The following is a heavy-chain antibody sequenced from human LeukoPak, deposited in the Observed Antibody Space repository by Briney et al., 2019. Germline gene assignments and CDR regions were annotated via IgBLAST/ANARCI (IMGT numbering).Heavy chain of an antibody. CDR1: GYTLTELS. D-gene: IGHD3-22*01. CDR2: FDREDGET. CDR3: ARDRGYYDSSAPFQH. V-gene: IGHV1-24*01. Sequence: ASVKVSCKVSGYTLTELSMHWVRQAPGKGLEWMGGFDREDGETIYAQKFQGRVTMTEDTSTDTAYMELSSLRSEDTAVYYCARDRGYYDSSAPFQHWGQGTLVTVSS. J-gene: IGHJ1*01.